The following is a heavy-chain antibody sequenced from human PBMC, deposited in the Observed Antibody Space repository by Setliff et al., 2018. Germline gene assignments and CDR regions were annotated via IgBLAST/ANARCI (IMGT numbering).Heavy chain of an antibody. Sequence: PGGSLRLSCAASGFTFSSYAMSWVRQAPGKGLEWVSAISGSGGSTYYADSVKGRFTISRDNSKNTLYLQMNSLGAEDTAVCYCAKEGGYSYGYDFDYWGQGTLVTVSS. CDR3: AKEGGYSYGYDFDY. J-gene: IGHJ4*02. V-gene: IGHV3-23*01. D-gene: IGHD5-18*01. CDR1: GFTFSSYA. CDR2: ISGSGGST.